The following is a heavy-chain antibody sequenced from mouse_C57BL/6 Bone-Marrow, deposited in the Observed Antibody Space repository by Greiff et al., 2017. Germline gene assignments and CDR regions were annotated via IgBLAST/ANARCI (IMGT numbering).Heavy chain of an antibody. Sequence: VHLVESGAELARPGASVKMSCKASGYTFTSYTMHWVKQRPGQGLEWIGYINPSSGYTKYNQKFKDKATLTADKSSSTAYMQLSSLTSEDSAVYYCARVRLRSWFAYWGQGTLVTVSA. CDR2: INPSSGYT. D-gene: IGHD2-4*01. CDR3: ARVRLRSWFAY. V-gene: IGHV1-4*01. J-gene: IGHJ3*01. CDR1: GYTFTSYT.